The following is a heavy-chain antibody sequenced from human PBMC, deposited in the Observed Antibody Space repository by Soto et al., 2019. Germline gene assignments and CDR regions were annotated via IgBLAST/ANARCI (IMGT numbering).Heavy chain of an antibody. CDR3: TAGYGRTDFDY. D-gene: IGHD5-12*01. CDR2: ISAYNGNT. Sequence: ASVKVSCKASGYTFTSYGISWVRQAPGQGLEWMGWISAYNGNTNYAQKLQGRVTMTTDTSTSTAYMELRSLKSEDTAVYYCTAGYGRTDFDYWGRGTLVTVSS. V-gene: IGHV1-18*01. J-gene: IGHJ4*02. CDR1: GYTFTSYG.